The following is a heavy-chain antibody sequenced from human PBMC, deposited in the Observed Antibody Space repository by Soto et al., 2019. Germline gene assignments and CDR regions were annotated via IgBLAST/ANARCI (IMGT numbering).Heavy chain of an antibody. CDR3: ARQGREYDSSGYDTN. Sequence: SETLSLTCTFSVVSISSSSYYWGWIRQPPGKGLEWIGSIYYSGSTYYNPSLKSRVTISVDTSKNQFSLKLSSVTAADTAVYYCARQGREYDSSGYDTNWGQGTLVSVSS. V-gene: IGHV4-39*01. J-gene: IGHJ4*02. CDR1: VVSISSSSYY. D-gene: IGHD3-22*01. CDR2: IYYSGST.